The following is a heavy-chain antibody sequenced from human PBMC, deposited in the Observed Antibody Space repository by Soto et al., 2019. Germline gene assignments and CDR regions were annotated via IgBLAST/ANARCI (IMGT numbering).Heavy chain of an antibody. CDR3: ATVGRIAAAGEFDY. D-gene: IGHD6-13*01. CDR1: GFTFDDYA. V-gene: IGHV3-9*01. J-gene: IGHJ4*02. Sequence: EVQLVESGGGLVQPGRSLRLSCAASGFTFDDYAMHWVRQAPGKGLEWVSGIRWNSGSIGYAESVKGRFTRARDNAKHALYLLVNGLGAEDTALYYCATVGRIAAAGEFDYWGQGTLVTVSA. CDR2: IRWNSGSI.